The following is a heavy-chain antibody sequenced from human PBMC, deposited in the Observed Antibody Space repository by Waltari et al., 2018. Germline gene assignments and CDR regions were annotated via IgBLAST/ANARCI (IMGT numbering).Heavy chain of an antibody. CDR3: ASISGSYYGDY. D-gene: IGHD1-26*01. Sequence: EVQLVESGGGLVQPGGSLRLSCAASGFTFSSYSMNWVRQAPGKGLGWVSYISSGSSTIYYADSVKGRFTISRDNAKNSLYLQMNSLRAEDTAVYYCASISGSYYGDYWGQGTLVTVSS. CDR2: ISSGSSTI. J-gene: IGHJ4*02. CDR1: GFTFSSYS. V-gene: IGHV3-48*04.